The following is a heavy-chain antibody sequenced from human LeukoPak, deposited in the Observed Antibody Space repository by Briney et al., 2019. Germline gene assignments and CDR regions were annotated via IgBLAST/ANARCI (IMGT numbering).Heavy chain of an antibody. D-gene: IGHD6-13*01. Sequence: PSETLSLTCAVYGGSFSGYYWSWVGQPPRKGREWIGEINHSGSTNYNPSLKRRATISVDTSKNKFCLKRRYVTAAATALYYCARARVRGSSHYYYYYYGIDVWGQGTTVTVSS. CDR3: ARARVRGSSHYYYYYYGIDV. J-gene: IGHJ6*02. CDR1: GGSFSGYY. CDR2: INHSGST. V-gene: IGHV4-34*01.